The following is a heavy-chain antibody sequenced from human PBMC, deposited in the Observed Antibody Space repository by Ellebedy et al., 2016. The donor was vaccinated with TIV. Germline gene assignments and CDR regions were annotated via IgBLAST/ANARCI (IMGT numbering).Heavy chain of an antibody. CDR3: ARQGPYDFDLDY. J-gene: IGHJ4*02. CDR2: INHSGST. V-gene: IGHV4-34*01. D-gene: IGHD3-3*01. Sequence: MPSETLSLTCAVYGGSFSGYYWTWIRQPPGKGLEWIGDINHSGSTNYNPSLKSRVTISVDTSKNQVSLKLRSLTAADTAVYFCARQGPYDFDLDYWGQGILVTVSS. CDR1: GGSFSGYY.